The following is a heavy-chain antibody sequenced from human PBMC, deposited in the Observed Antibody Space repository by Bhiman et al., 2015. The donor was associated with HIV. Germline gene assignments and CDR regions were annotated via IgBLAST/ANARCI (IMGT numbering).Heavy chain of an antibody. V-gene: IGHV3-66*02. Sequence: QLVESGGGLVQPGGSLRLSCVASGFTVSTNYISWVRQAPGKGLEWVSVIYNSGGTYYADSVRGRFTISRDNSKNTLYLQMDSLRTEDTAVYYCARDESHRRYALTVLDIWGQGTMVTVSS. CDR3: ARDESHRRYALTVLDI. J-gene: IGHJ3*02. CDR2: IYNSGGT. CDR1: GFTVSTNY. D-gene: IGHD1-14*01.